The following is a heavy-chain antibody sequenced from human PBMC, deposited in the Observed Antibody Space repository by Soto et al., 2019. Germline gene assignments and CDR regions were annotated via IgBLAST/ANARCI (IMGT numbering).Heavy chain of an antibody. J-gene: IGHJ6*02. Sequence: PGGSLRLSCAASGFNFNNFGMNWFRQTPGKGLDWVSSIRTSSSYIYYADSVKGRFTISRDNAKKSLYLERSSLRVEDTAVYYCARDRAPFCGGDCGLVDVWGQGTSVTVSS. CDR3: ARDRAPFCGGDCGLVDV. V-gene: IGHV3-21*01. CDR2: IRTSSSYI. CDR1: GFNFNNFG. D-gene: IGHD2-21*02.